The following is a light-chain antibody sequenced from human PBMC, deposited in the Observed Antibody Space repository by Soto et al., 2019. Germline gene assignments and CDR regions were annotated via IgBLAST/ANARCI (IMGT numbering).Light chain of an antibody. CDR1: SSNIGAGFD. J-gene: IGLJ3*02. Sequence: QPVLTQPPSVSEAPGQRVTISCTGGSSNIGAGFDVNWYRQLPGTAPKLLIYSNNNRPSGVPDRFSGSKSGTSASLAITGLQAEDEADYFCQSYDSSLSDWVFGGGTKLTVL. CDR2: SNN. V-gene: IGLV1-40*01. CDR3: QSYDSSLSDWV.